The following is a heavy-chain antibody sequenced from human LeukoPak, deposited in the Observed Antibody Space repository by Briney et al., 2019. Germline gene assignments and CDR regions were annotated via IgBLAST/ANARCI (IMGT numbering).Heavy chain of an antibody. CDR1: GFTFDDYG. CDR3: ARDKVVGATALDY. Sequence: GGSLRLSCAASGFTFDDYGMSWVRQAPGKGLEWVSGINWNGGSTGYGDSVKGRFTISRDNAKNSLYLQMNSLRAEDTAVYYCARDKVVGATALDYWGKGTLVTVSS. J-gene: IGHJ4*02. V-gene: IGHV3-20*04. D-gene: IGHD1-26*01. CDR2: INWNGGST.